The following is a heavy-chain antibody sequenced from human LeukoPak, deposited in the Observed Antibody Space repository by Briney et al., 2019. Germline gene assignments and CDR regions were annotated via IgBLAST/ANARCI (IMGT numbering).Heavy chain of an antibody. D-gene: IGHD3-22*01. J-gene: IGHJ1*01. V-gene: IGHV1-69*05. CDR3: ASTRISGYQIGEYFQH. CDR1: GGTFSSYG. Sequence: GASVKVSCKASGGTFSSYGISWVLQAPGQGLEWMGRIIPIFGTANYAQKFQGSVTITTEESTSTAYMELSSLRSEDTAVYYCASTRISGYQIGEYFQHWGQGTLVTVSS. CDR2: IIPIFGTA.